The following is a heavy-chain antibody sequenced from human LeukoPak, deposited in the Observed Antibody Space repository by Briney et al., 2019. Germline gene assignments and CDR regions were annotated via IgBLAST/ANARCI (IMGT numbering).Heavy chain of an antibody. CDR3: ATATMVRGVTVFDY. V-gene: IGHV4-59*12. CDR1: GGSISSYY. Sequence: SETLSLTCTVSGGSISSYYWNWIRQPPGKGLEWIGYIYYSGSTNYNPSLKSRVTISVDTSKNQFSLKLSSVTAADTAVYYCATATMVRGVTVFDYWGQGTLVTVSS. D-gene: IGHD3-10*01. J-gene: IGHJ4*02. CDR2: IYYSGST.